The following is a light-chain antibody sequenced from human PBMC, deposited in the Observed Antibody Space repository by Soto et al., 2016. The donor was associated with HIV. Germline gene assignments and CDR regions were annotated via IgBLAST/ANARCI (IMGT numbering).Light chain of an antibody. CDR3: QQYYSYPYT. CDR1: QGISSY. J-gene: IGKJ2*01. Sequence: AIRMTQSPSSFSASTGDRVTITCRASQGISSYLAWYQQKPGKAPKLLIYAASTLQSGVPSRFSGSESGTDFTLTISCLQSEDFATYYCQQYYSYPYTFGLGDQAGDQT. V-gene: IGKV1-8*01. CDR2: AAS.